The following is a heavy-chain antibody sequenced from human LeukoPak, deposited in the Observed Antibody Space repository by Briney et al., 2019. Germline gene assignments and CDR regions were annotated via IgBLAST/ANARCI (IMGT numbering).Heavy chain of an antibody. J-gene: IGHJ4*02. D-gene: IGHD2-21*01. CDR1: GFTFSNHW. CDR2: IKQDGSEE. CDR3: ARDRPYYYFDY. V-gene: IGHV3-7*04. Sequence: GGSLRLSCAASGFTFSNHWLSWVRQAPGKGLEWVANIKQDGSEEYYVDSVKGRFTISRDNAKNSLYLQMNSLRAEDTAAYYCARDRPYYYFDYWGQGTLVTVSS.